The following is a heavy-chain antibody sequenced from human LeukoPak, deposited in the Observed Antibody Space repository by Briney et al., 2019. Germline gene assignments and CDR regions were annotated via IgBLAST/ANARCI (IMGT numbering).Heavy chain of an antibody. CDR3: ARTRYRGNWFDP. V-gene: IGHV4-4*07. CDR1: GGSISSYY. CDR2: IYTSGST. Sequence: LETLSLTCTVSGGSISSYYWSWIRQPAGKGLEWIGRIYTSGSTNYNPSLKSRVTMSVDTSKNQFSLKLSSVTAADTAVYYCARTRYRGNWFDPWGQGTLVTVSS. D-gene: IGHD1-14*01. J-gene: IGHJ5*02.